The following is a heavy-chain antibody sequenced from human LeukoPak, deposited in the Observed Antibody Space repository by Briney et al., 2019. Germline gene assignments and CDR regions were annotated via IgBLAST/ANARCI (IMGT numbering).Heavy chain of an antibody. CDR2: INHSGST. J-gene: IGHJ6*03. V-gene: IGHV4-34*01. CDR1: GGSFSGYY. D-gene: IGHD6-13*01. Sequence: PETLSLTCAVYGGSFSGYYWSWIRQPPGKGLEWIGEINHSGSTNYNPSLKSRVTISVDTSKNQFSLKLSSVTAADTAVYYCARGQYSSSWYDYYYMDVWGKGTTVTVSS. CDR3: ARGQYSSSWYDYYYMDV.